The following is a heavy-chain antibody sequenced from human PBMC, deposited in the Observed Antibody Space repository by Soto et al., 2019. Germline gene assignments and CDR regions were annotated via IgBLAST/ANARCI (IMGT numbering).Heavy chain of an antibody. CDR2: IYYSGST. CDR3: ARGKDIVLVPAANWFDP. V-gene: IGHV4-30-4*01. D-gene: IGHD2-2*01. Sequence: QVQLQESGPGLVKPSQTLSLTCTVSGGSISSGDYYWSWIRQPPGKGLEWIGYIYYSGSTYYNPSLNSRVTISVDTSKNKFYLKLSSVTAADTAVYYCARGKDIVLVPAANWFDPWGQGTLVTVSS. J-gene: IGHJ5*02. CDR1: GGSISSGDYY.